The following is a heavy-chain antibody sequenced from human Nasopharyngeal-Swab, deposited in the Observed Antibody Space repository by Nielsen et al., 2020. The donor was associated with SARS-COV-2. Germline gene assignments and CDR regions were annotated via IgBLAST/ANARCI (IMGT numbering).Heavy chain of an antibody. V-gene: IGHV4-39*07. J-gene: IGHJ5*02. D-gene: IGHD2-2*01. CDR2: IYYSGST. CDR1: GGSVSSGSYY. CDR3: ARVKGYQLLSSAAPNWFDP. Sequence: SETLSLTCTVSGGSVSSGSYYWSWIRQPPGKGLEWIGSIYYSGSTYYNPSLKSRVTISVDTSKNQFSLKLSSVTAADTAVYYCARVKGYQLLSSAAPNWFDPWGQGTLVTVSS.